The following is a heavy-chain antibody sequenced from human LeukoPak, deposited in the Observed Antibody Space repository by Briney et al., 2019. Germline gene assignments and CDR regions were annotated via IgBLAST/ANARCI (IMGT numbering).Heavy chain of an antibody. J-gene: IGHJ4*02. CDR3: ARLMANTWGVFDF. CDR2: IDPGDSDT. Sequence: GESLQISCKGSGYSFTSYWIGWVRQMPGKGLEWMGNIDPGDSDTTYSPSFQGQVTISGDKSISTAYLQWSSLKASDSAMYYCARLMANTWGVFDFWGQGTLVTVSS. CDR1: GYSFTSYW. D-gene: IGHD5-24*01. V-gene: IGHV5-51*01.